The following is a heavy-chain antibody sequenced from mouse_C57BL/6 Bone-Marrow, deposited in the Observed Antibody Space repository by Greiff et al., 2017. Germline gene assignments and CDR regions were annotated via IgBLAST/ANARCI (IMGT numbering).Heavy chain of an antibody. Sequence: EVQVVESGPELVKPGASVKIPCKASGYTFTDYNMDWVKQSHGKSLEWIGDINPNNGGTIYNQKFKGKATLTVDKSSSTAYMELRSLTSEDTAVYYCARDGYFSWFAYWGQGTLVNVSA. D-gene: IGHD2-3*01. CDR2: INPNNGGT. V-gene: IGHV1-18*01. CDR3: ARDGYFSWFAY. J-gene: IGHJ3*01. CDR1: GYTFTDYN.